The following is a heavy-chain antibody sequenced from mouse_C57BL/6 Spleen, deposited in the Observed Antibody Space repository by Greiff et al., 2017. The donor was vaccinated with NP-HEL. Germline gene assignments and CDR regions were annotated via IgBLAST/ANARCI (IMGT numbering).Heavy chain of an antibody. CDR1: GFNIKDDY. Sequence: EVKLQESGAELVRPGASVKLSCTASGFNIKDDYMHWVKQRPEQGLEWIGWIDPENGDTEYASKFQGKATITADTSSNTAYLQLSSLTSEDTAVYYCTTRGGTYWGQGTLVTVSA. CDR2: IDPENGDT. CDR3: TTRGGTY. V-gene: IGHV14-4*01. J-gene: IGHJ3*01.